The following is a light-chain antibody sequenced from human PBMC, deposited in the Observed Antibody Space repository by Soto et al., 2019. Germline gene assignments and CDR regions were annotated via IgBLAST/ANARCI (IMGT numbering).Light chain of an antibody. CDR2: DAS. CDR1: QSVSSSY. J-gene: IGKJ1*01. CDR3: QQYNNWPQT. V-gene: IGKV3D-20*02. Sequence: EIVMTQSPATLSVSPGERATLSCRASQSVSSSYLAWYQQKVGQAPRLLIYDASNRATGIPDRFSGSGSGTDFTLSISRLEPEDFAVYYCQQYNNWPQTFGQGTKVDIK.